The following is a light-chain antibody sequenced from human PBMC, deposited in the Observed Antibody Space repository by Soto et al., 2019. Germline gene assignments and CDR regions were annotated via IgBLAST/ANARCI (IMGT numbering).Light chain of an antibody. V-gene: IGKV3D-15*01. CDR3: QLYNNWPAKQYS. CDR1: QSVSSN. Sequence: EIVMTQSLATLSVSPGERATLSCRASQSVSSNLAWYPHKPGQAPRLLIYGASTRATGIQARFSARGSGTACSITVRSLPAVDFEDCCGQLYNNWPAKQYSFGQGTKLEIK. CDR2: GAS. J-gene: IGKJ2*01.